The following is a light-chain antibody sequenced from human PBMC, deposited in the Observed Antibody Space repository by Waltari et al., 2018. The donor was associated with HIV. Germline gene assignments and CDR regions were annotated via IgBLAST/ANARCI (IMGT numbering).Light chain of an antibody. CDR1: QNINSW. J-gene: IGKJ4*01. CDR3: QQYNYY. V-gene: IGKV1-5*03. CDR2: EAS. Sequence: DIQMTQSPSTLSASVGDRVTITCRTSQNINSWLAWYQQKPGKAPKLLIYEASSLESGVPSRFSGSGSGTAFTLTIGSLQPDDFATYCQQYNYYFGGGTKVEIK.